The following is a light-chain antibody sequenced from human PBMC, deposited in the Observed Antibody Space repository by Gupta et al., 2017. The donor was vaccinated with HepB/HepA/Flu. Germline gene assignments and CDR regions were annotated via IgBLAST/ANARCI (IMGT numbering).Light chain of an antibody. CDR3: QQRRNWPIT. Sequence: ELVLTQSPATLSLSPGERATLSCRASQTINNYLAWYQQKPGQAPRLLIYDASSRATGIPARFSGSGSGTDFTLTISSLEPEDFAVYYCQQRRNWPITFGQGTRLEIK. CDR2: DAS. V-gene: IGKV3-11*01. CDR1: QTINNY. J-gene: IGKJ5*01.